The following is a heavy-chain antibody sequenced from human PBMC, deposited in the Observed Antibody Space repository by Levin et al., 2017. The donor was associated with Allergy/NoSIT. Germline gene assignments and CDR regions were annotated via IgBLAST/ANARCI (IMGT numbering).Heavy chain of an antibody. CDR1: GFTFSDYY. D-gene: IGHD6-13*01. Sequence: PGGSLRLSCAASGFTFSDYYMSWIRQAPGKGLEWVSYISSSSSYTNYADSVKGRFTISRDNAKNSLYLQMNSLRAEDTAVYYCARSARVPAAGTALYYFDYWGQGTLVTVSS. J-gene: IGHJ4*02. V-gene: IGHV3-11*03. CDR2: ISSSSSYT. CDR3: ARSARVPAAGTALYYFDY.